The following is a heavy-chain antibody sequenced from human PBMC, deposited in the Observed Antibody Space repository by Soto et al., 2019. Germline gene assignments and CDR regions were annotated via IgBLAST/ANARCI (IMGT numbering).Heavy chain of an antibody. V-gene: IGHV3-33*01. CDR1: GFTFSSYG. J-gene: IGHJ1*01. CDR2: IWYDGSNK. Sequence: PGGSLRLSCAASGFTFSSYGMHWVRQAPGKGLEWVAVIWYDGSNKYYADSVKGRFTISRDNSKNTLYLQMNSLRAEDTVVYYCARDYYCSGGSCFSTPAEYFQHWGQGTLVTVSS. D-gene: IGHD2-15*01. CDR3: ARDYYCSGGSCFSTPAEYFQH.